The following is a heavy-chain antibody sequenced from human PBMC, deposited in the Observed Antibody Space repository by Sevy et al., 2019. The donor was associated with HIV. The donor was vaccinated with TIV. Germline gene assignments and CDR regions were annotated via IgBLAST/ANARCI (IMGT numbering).Heavy chain of an antibody. CDR1: GFTFSNAW. Sequence: GGSLRLSCAASGFTFSNAWMSWVRQAPGKGLEWVGRIKGKIYDGTIDYAAPVKGRFTISRDDSKNTLYLQMNSLKTEDTAVYYCTSDSWSQEDYYDYWGQGTLVTVSS. CDR2: IKGKIYDGTI. V-gene: IGHV3-15*01. J-gene: IGHJ4*02. D-gene: IGHD6-13*01. CDR3: TSDSWSQEDYYDY.